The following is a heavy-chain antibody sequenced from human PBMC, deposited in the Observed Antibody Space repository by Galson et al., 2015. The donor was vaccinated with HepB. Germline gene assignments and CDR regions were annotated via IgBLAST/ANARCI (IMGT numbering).Heavy chain of an antibody. Sequence: SVKVSCKASGYTFIEYYMHWVRQAPGQGLEWMGRIHPNSGATNYAQKFQGRVIMTRDTSISTVYMELTRLRSDDTAVYYCARAYEAGVSLVDVWGKGTTVTVSS. V-gene: IGHV1-2*06. CDR3: ARAYEAGVSLVDV. CDR2: IHPNSGAT. CDR1: GYTFIEYY. D-gene: IGHD6-19*01. J-gene: IGHJ6*04.